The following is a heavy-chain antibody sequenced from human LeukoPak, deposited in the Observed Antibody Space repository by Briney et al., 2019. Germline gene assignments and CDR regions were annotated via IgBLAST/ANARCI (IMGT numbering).Heavy chain of an antibody. D-gene: IGHD3-22*01. V-gene: IGHV1-46*01. CDR3: ARVHDSIGYYRWD. CDR1: GYTFSSYY. CDR2: INPSGGST. Sequence: ASVKVSCKASGYTFSSYYIHWVRQAPGQGLEWMGIINPSGGSTSYAHKFQGRVTMTRDTSTSTVYLELSSLRSEDTSVYYCARVHDSIGYYRWDWGQGTLVTVSS. J-gene: IGHJ4*02.